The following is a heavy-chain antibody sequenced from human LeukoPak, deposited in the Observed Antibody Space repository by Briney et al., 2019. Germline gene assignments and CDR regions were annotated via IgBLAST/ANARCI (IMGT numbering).Heavy chain of an antibody. CDR3: ARDSYCGGDCYSLESYFDY. D-gene: IGHD2-21*02. CDR1: GDSVSSNSAA. CDR2: TYYRSKWYN. J-gene: IGHJ4*02. V-gene: IGHV6-1*01. Sequence: SQTLSLTCAISGDSVSSNSAAWNWIRQSPSRGLEWLGRTYYRSKWYNDYAVSVKSRITINPDTSKNQFSLQLNSVTPEDTAVYYCARDSYCGGDCYSLESYFDYWGQGTLVTVSS.